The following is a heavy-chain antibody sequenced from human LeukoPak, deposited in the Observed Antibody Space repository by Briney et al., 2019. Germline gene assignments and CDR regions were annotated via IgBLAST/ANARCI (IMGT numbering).Heavy chain of an antibody. CDR2: LSGSGGTT. V-gene: IGHV3-23*01. D-gene: IGHD3-10*02. CDR3: AELGITMIGGV. Sequence: PGGSLRLSCAASGFTFSFYGMSWVRQAPGKGLEWVSALSGSGGTTYYADFMKGRFTISRDNSKNTLYLQMNSLRAEDTAVYYCAELGITMIGGVWGKGTTVTISS. J-gene: IGHJ6*04. CDR1: GFTFSFYG.